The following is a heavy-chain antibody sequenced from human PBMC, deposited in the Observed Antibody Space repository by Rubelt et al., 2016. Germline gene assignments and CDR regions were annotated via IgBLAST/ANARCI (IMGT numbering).Heavy chain of an antibody. J-gene: IGHJ2*01. Sequence: QVQLQESGPGLVEPSQTLSLTCTVSGGSISTGGHYWSWLRQHPGKGLEWIGTIYWRGTTYYNPSLESRAAISVDTSKKQSSLKLNSVTAADTAVYYCARRGAHSNYIDWYFDLWGRGTLVTVSS. CDR2: IYWRGTT. CDR3: ARRGAHSNYIDWYFDL. D-gene: IGHD5-24*01. CDR1: GGSISTGGHY. V-gene: IGHV4-31*03.